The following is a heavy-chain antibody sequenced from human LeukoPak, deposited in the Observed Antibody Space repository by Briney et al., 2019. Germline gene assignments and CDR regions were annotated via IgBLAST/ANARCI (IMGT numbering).Heavy chain of an antibody. CDR2: ISGSGGST. CDR3: ARYKGRWGQLVSDY. Sequence: GGSLRLSCAASGFTFSSYAMSWVRQAPGKGLEWVSAISGSGGSTYYADSVKGRFTISRDNAKNSLYLQMNSLRAEDTAVYYCARYKGRWGQLVSDYWGQGTLVTVSS. D-gene: IGHD6-6*01. CDR1: GFTFSSYA. J-gene: IGHJ4*02. V-gene: IGHV3-23*01.